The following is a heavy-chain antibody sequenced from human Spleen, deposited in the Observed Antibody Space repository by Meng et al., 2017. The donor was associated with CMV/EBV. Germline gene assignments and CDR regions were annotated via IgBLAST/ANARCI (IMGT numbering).Heavy chain of an antibody. J-gene: IGHJ6*02. CDR3: ALPWGKYYYYGMDV. V-gene: IGHV1-24*01. Sequence: ASVKVSCKVSGYSLIELSIHWVRQSPGKGLEWMGGFDPEDGKTIYAQKFQGRVTMTEDTSTDTAYMQLNRLRSEDTAVYYCALPWGKYYYYGMDVWGQGTTVTVSS. CDR1: GYSLIELS. D-gene: IGHD3-16*01. CDR2: FDPEDGKT.